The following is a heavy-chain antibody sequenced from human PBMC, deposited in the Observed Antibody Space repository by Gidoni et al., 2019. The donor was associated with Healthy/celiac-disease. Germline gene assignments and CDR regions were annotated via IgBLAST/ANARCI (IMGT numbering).Heavy chain of an antibody. D-gene: IGHD3-10*01. CDR2: IYTSGST. Sequence: QVQLQESGPGLVKPSETLSLTCTVSGGSISSYYWSWIRQPAGKGLEWIGRIYTSGSTNYNPSLKSQVTMSVDTSKNQFSLKLSSVTAADTAVYYCARESPYGSGSYYNFWGQGTLVTVSS. J-gene: IGHJ4*02. CDR3: ARESPYGSGSYYNF. CDR1: GGSISSYY. V-gene: IGHV4-4*07.